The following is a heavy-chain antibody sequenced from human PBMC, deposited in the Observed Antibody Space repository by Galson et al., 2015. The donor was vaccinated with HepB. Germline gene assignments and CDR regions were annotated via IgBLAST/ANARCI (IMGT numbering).Heavy chain of an antibody. D-gene: IGHD1-26*01. CDR3: ARALKGSPGSYYDWFDP. J-gene: IGHJ5*02. Sequence: SVKVSCKASGGTFSSYAISWVRQAPGQGLEWMGGIIPIFGIANYAQKFQGRVTITADESTSTAYMELSSLRSEDTAVYYCARALKGSPGSYYDWFDPWGQGTLVTVSS. CDR1: GGTFSSYA. CDR2: IIPIFGIA. V-gene: IGHV1-69*13.